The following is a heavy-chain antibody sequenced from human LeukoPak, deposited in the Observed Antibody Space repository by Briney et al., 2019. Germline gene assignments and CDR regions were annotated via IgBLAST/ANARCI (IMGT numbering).Heavy chain of an antibody. CDR2: IIPIFGTA. V-gene: IGHV1-69*05. Sequence: SVNVSCKASGGTVSSYAISWMRQAPGQGLEWMGGIIPIFGTANYAQKFRGRVTITTDESTSTAYMELSSLRSEDTAVYYCARGPELERFDYWGQGTLVTVSA. J-gene: IGHJ4*02. CDR3: ARGPELERFDY. CDR1: GGTVSSYA. D-gene: IGHD1-1*01.